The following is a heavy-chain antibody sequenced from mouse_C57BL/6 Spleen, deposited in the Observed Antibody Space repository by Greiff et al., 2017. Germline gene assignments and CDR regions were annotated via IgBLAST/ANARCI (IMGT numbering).Heavy chain of an antibody. CDR3: AKPNNYYGSSYYFDY. V-gene: IGHV1-9*01. Sequence: QVQLKESGAELMKPGASVKLSCKATGYTFTGYWIEWVKQRPGHGLEWIGEILPGSGSTNYNEKFKGKATFTADTSSNTAYMQLSSLTTEDSAIYYWAKPNNYYGSSYYFDYWGQGTTLTVSS. CDR2: ILPGSGST. D-gene: IGHD1-1*01. CDR1: GYTFTGYW. J-gene: IGHJ2*01.